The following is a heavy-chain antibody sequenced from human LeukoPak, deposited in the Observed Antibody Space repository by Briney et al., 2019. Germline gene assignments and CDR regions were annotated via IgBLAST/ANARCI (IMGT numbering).Heavy chain of an antibody. D-gene: IGHD5-18*01. CDR2: MNPNSGNT. Sequence: GASVKVSCKASGYTFTSYDINWVRQATGQGLEWMGWMNPNSGNTGYAQKFQGRVTITRNTSISTAYMELSSLRSEDTAVYYCARGQKYKYGYTVTELGSGYFDYWGQGTLVTVSS. J-gene: IGHJ4*02. CDR1: GYTFTSYD. CDR3: ARGQKYKYGYTVTELGSGYFDY. V-gene: IGHV1-8*03.